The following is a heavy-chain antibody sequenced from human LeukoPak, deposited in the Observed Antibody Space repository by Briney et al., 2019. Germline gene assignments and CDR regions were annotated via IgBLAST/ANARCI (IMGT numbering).Heavy chain of an antibody. CDR3: ARSATFGPDAFDF. Sequence: KPSETLSLTCTVSGRSISSYFWSWIRQPPGKGLEWIAYIYYSGSTNYNPSLKSRVTISVDTSKNQFSLKLSSVTAADTAVYYCARSATFGPDAFDFWGQGTMVTVSS. CDR2: IYYSGST. V-gene: IGHV4-59*01. CDR1: GRSISSYF. D-gene: IGHD3-10*01. J-gene: IGHJ3*01.